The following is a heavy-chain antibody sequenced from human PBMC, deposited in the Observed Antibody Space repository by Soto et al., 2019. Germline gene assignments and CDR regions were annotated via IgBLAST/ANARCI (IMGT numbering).Heavy chain of an antibody. CDR2: IIPILGVT. D-gene: IGHD2-2*01. Sequence: QVQLVQSGAEVKKPGSSVKVSCKASGGSFSSNTISWVRQAPGQGLEWMARIIPILGVTNYAQKFQGRVTITTDKSSNTAYMDLSSLRSEDTAVYYCAREYIVVVSAAGRDDHHYYGMDVCGQGTTVTVSS. V-gene: IGHV1-69*08. J-gene: IGHJ6*02. CDR3: AREYIVVVSAAGRDDHHYYGMDV. CDR1: GGSFSSNT.